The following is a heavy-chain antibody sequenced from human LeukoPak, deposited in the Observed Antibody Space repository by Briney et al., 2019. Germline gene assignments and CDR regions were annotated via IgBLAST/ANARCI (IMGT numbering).Heavy chain of an antibody. CDR1: GYTFTSYA. D-gene: IGHD6-13*01. Sequence: ASVKVSCKASGYTFTSYAMNWVRQAPGQGLEWMGWINTNTGNPTYAQGFTGRFVFSLDTSVSTTYLQISSLKAEDTAVYYCARGGGAAAGYYYGMDVWGQGTTVTVSS. V-gene: IGHV7-4-1*02. CDR2: INTNTGNP. CDR3: ARGGGAAAGYYYGMDV. J-gene: IGHJ6*02.